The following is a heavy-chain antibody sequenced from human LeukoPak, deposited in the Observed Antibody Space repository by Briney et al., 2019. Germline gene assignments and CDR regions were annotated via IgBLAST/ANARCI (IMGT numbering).Heavy chain of an antibody. V-gene: IGHV3-7*05. J-gene: IGHJ4*02. CDR2: IKQDGSEK. D-gene: IGHD5/OR15-5a*01. Sequence: PGGSLRLSCAASGFTFSSYWMSWVRQAPGKGLEWVANIKQDGSEKYYVDSVKGRFTISRDNAKNSLYLQMNSLRAEDTAVYYCARDPRRLPLYDFDYWGQGTLVTVSS. CDR3: ARDPRRLPLYDFDY. CDR1: GFTFSSYW.